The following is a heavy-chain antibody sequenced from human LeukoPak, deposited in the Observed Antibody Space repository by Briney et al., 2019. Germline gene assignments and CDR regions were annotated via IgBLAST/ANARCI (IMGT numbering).Heavy chain of an antibody. CDR3: AREYVTMVRDVIIMNSYYYYMDV. Sequence: SETLSLTCTVSGGSISSGSFYWSWIRQPAGNGLEWIGRIYNSGHTRYNPSLKSRVTLSVDTSKNQFSLRLTSVTAADTAVYYCAREYVTMVRDVIIMNSYYYYMDVWGKGTTVTISS. CDR2: IYNSGHT. D-gene: IGHD3-10*01. CDR1: GGSISSGSFY. V-gene: IGHV4-61*02. J-gene: IGHJ6*03.